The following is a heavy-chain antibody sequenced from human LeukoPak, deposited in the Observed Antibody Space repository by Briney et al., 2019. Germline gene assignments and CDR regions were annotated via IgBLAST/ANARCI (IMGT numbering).Heavy chain of an antibody. J-gene: IGHJ4*02. V-gene: IGHV4-59*11. Sequence: SKTLSLTCTVSGGSITSHYWSWNRQPPGKGLEWIAYVLDSVRTKDNPSLQSRLTLSADTSKNQFSLRLSSVTAADTAVYYCATLKRGSIYGYFDFWGQGIKVTVSS. D-gene: IGHD5-18*01. CDR1: GGSITSHY. CDR2: VLDSVRT. CDR3: ATLKRGSIYGYFDF.